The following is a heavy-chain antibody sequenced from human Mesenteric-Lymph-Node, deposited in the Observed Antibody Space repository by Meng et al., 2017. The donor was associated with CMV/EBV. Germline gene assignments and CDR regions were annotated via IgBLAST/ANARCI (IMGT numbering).Heavy chain of an antibody. V-gene: IGHV3-20*04. Sequence: GGSLRLSCAASGFTFDDYGMTWVRQVPGMGLEWVSGINWNGGTTGYADSVKGRFTISRDNAKNSLYLQMNSLRGEDTAVYYCAREWGSCNSARCYMRDDYWGQGTLVTVSS. CDR2: INWNGGTT. J-gene: IGHJ4*02. CDR3: AREWGSCNSARCYMRDDY. CDR1: GFTFDDYG. D-gene: IGHD2-2*02.